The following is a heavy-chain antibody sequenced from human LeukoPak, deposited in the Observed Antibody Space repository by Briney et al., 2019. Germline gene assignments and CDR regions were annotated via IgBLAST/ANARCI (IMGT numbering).Heavy chain of an antibody. D-gene: IGHD5-18*01. V-gene: IGHV3-49*03. J-gene: IGHJ6*02. Sequence: PGGSLRLSCTASGFTFGDYAMSWFRQAPGKGLEWVGFIRSKAYGGTTEYAASVKGRFTISRDDSKSIAYLQMNSLKTEDTAVYYCTRDRIQLWTSYGMDVWGQGTTVTVSS. CDR1: GFTFGDYA. CDR2: IRSKAYGGTT. CDR3: TRDRIQLWTSYGMDV.